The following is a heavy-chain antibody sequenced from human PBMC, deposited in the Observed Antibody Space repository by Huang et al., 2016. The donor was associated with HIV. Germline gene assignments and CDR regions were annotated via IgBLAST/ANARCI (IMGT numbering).Heavy chain of an antibody. CDR2: IYWDNEE. Sequence: QITLKESGPTLVKPTQTLTLTCTFSGFSLTSSGVAVGWIRQPPGKALEWLALIYWDNEERFSPSLKTRLTITKNTPKNEVVLTMTNMDPVDTATYYCVHRLRYGKWYVDYWGQGVLVTVSS. J-gene: IGHJ4*02. CDR1: GFSLTSSGVA. V-gene: IGHV2-5*02. CDR3: VHRLRYGKWYVDY. D-gene: IGHD6-13*01.